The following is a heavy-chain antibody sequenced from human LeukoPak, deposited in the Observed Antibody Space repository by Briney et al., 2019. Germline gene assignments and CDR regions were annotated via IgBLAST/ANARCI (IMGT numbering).Heavy chain of an antibody. J-gene: IGHJ5*02. D-gene: IGHD2-15*01. CDR3: ARDVTCRGGSCYSRWFDP. V-gene: IGHV4-59*01. Sequence: PSETLSLTCTVSGGSISSSYWSWIRQPPGKGLEWIGYIYYSRSTNYNPALKSRVTISVDTSKNQFSLKLNSVTAADTAVYYCARDVTCRGGSCYSRWFDPWGQGTLVTVSS. CDR2: IYYSRST. CDR1: GGSISSSY.